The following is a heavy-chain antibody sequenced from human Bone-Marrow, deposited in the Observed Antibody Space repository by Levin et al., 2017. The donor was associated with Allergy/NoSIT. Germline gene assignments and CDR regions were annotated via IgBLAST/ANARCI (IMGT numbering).Heavy chain of an antibody. CDR2: IYSGGST. V-gene: IGHV3-53*01. J-gene: IGHJ3*02. Sequence: GGSLRLSCAASGFTVSSNYMSWVRQAPGKGLEWVSVIYSGGSTYYADSVKGRFTISRDNSKNTLYLQMNSLRAEDTAVYYCARVARIGGGYDILTGSTPVDAFDIWGQGTMVTVSS. CDR1: GFTVSSNY. CDR3: ARVARIGGGYDILTGSTPVDAFDI. D-gene: IGHD3-9*01.